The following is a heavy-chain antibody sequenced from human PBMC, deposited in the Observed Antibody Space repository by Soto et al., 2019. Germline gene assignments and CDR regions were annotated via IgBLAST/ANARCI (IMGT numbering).Heavy chain of an antibody. V-gene: IGHV1-69*13. Sequence: SVKVSCKASGGTFSSYAISWVRQAPGQGLEWMGGIIPIFGTANYAQKFQGRVTITADESTSTAYMELSSLRSEDTAGYYCARHYYDSSGYPTPVYYFDYWGQGTQVTVSS. CDR1: GGTFSSYA. D-gene: IGHD3-22*01. CDR2: IIPIFGTA. CDR3: ARHYYDSSGYPTPVYYFDY. J-gene: IGHJ4*02.